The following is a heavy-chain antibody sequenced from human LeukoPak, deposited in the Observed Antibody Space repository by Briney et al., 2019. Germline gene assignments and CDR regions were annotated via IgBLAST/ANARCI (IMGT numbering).Heavy chain of an antibody. Sequence: SETLSLTCTVSGGSISSGSYYWSWIRQPAGKGLEWIGRIYTSGSTNYNPSLKSRVTISVDTSKNQFSLKLSSVTAADTAVYYCARQPRGVRGVSIDYWGQGALVTVSS. CDR1: GGSISSGSYY. J-gene: IGHJ4*02. D-gene: IGHD3-10*01. CDR2: IYTSGST. V-gene: IGHV4-61*02. CDR3: ARQPRGVRGVSIDY.